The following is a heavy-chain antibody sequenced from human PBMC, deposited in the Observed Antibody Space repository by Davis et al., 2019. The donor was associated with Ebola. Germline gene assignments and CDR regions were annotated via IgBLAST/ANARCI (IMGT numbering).Heavy chain of an antibody. V-gene: IGHV6-1*01. J-gene: IGHJ4*02. CDR3: ARGWLRSGFDL. CDR1: GDTVSNLA. Sequence: PSETLSLTCAISGDTVSNLAWNWIRQSPSGGLEWLGRTYYTSKWNNDYAESMKSRIDITPDTSKNHVALQLNSVTPGDSAVYYCARGWLRSGFDLWGQGSLVTVSS. CDR2: TYYTSKWNN. D-gene: IGHD5-12*01.